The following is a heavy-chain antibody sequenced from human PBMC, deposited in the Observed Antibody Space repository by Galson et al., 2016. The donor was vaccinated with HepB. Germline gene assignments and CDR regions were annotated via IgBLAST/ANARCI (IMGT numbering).Heavy chain of an antibody. D-gene: IGHD3-10*01. Sequence: SVKVSCKASGFIFTSYAFTWVRQAPGQGLEWMGWVSAYNDVTNYAQRFQGRVSMTTDTATSTAYMELRGLRFDDTALYYCARDVGDYYGSGSFRFDYWGQGTTVTVSS. CDR1: GFIFTSYA. V-gene: IGHV1-18*01. CDR3: ARDVGDYYGSGSFRFDY. CDR2: VSAYNDVT. J-gene: IGHJ4*03.